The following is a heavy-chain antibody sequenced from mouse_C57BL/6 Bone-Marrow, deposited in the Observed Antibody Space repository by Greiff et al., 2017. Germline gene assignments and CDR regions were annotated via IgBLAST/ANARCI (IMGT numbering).Heavy chain of an antibody. J-gene: IGHJ1*03. Sequence: VQLQQPGAELVMPGASVKLSCKASGYTFTSYWMHWVQQRPGQGLEWIGEIDPSDSYTNYNQKFKGKSTLTVDKSSSTAYMQLSSLTSEDSAVYYCARNDYDSYWYFDVWGTGTTVTVSS. D-gene: IGHD2-4*01. V-gene: IGHV1-69*01. CDR1: GYTFTSYW. CDR3: ARNDYDSYWYFDV. CDR2: IDPSDSYT.